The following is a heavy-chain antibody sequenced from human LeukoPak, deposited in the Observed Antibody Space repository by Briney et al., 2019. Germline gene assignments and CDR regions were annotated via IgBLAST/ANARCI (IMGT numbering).Heavy chain of an antibody. CDR2: IYTSGST. CDR1: GGSISSYY. V-gene: IGHV4-4*07. Sequence: PSETLSLTCTVSGGSISSYYWSWIRQPAGKGLEWIGRIYTSGSTSYNPSLKSRVTMSVDTSKNQFSLKLSSVTAADTAVYYCARDRPGIAVAGDAFDIWGQGTMVTVSS. D-gene: IGHD6-19*01. CDR3: ARDRPGIAVAGDAFDI. J-gene: IGHJ3*02.